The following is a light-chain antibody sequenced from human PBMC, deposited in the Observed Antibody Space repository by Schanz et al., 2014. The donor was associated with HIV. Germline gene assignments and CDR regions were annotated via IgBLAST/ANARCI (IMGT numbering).Light chain of an antibody. V-gene: IGLV1-36*01. CDR3: SAWDDSLNGML. J-gene: IGLJ2*01. Sequence: QSLLTQPPSVSGAPRQWVTISCSGSRSNIANNPVNWYQQLPGKAPKLVIYFDDLLPSGVSDRFSASKSGTSASLAIRGLQSEDEADYYCSAWDDSLNGMLFGGGTKLTVL. CDR1: RSNIANNP. CDR2: FDD.